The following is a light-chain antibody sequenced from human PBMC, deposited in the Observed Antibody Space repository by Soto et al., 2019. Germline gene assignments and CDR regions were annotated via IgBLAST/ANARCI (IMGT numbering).Light chain of an antibody. J-gene: IGKJ4*01. Sequence: EIVLTQSPANLSLSPGERATLSCRASQSVSSYLAWYQQKPGQAPGLLIYDASNRATGIPARFSGSGSGTDFTLTISSLEPEDFAVYYCQQRSNWPLTFGGGTKVEIK. CDR1: QSVSSY. V-gene: IGKV3-11*01. CDR3: QQRSNWPLT. CDR2: DAS.